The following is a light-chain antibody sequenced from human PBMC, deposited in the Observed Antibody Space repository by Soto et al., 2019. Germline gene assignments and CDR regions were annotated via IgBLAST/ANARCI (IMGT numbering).Light chain of an antibody. Sequence: DIQMTQSPSTLSASVGDRVTITCRASQSISSWLAWYQQKPGKAPKLLIYKASTLESGVPSRFSGSGSGTEFTLTISSLQPDVFATYYCQHYNSHSTFGQGTKVEIK. J-gene: IGKJ1*01. CDR2: KAS. CDR1: QSISSW. CDR3: QHYNSHST. V-gene: IGKV1-5*03.